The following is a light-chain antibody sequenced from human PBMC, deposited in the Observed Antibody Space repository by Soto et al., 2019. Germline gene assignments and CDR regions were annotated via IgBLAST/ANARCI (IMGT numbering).Light chain of an antibody. CDR2: WAS. J-gene: IGKJ4*01. Sequence: DIVMTQSPDSLAVSLGERVTINCKSSQSVLYSSNNRNYLAWFQQKPGQPPKLLIYWASTRESGVPDRFSGSGSGTDFTHTISGLQAEDVAVYYCQQYYNTPLTFGGGTKVEI. V-gene: IGKV4-1*01. CDR3: QQYYNTPLT. CDR1: QSVLYSSNNRNY.